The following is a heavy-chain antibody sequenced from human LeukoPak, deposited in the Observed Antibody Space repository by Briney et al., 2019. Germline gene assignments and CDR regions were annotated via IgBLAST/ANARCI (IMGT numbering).Heavy chain of an antibody. J-gene: IGHJ4*02. CDR2: ISWNSGSI. Sequence: GGSLRLSCAASGFTFDDYAMHWVRQAPGKGLEWVSGISWNSGSIGYADSVKGRFTISRDNAKNSLYLQMNSLRAKDTALYYCAKDLPPYCSGGSCPLNNWGQGTLVTVSS. V-gene: IGHV3-9*01. CDR1: GFTFDDYA. D-gene: IGHD2-15*01. CDR3: AKDLPPYCSGGSCPLNN.